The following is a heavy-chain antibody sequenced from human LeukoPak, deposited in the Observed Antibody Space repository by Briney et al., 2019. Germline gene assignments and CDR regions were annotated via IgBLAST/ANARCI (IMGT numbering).Heavy chain of an antibody. CDR1: GFTFSIYA. CDR3: VRDDDRPDNGLDY. V-gene: IGHV3-21*01. CDR2: TSSTGDYI. D-gene: IGHD3-22*01. Sequence: PGGSLRLSCAASGFTFSIYAMTWVRQAPGEGLEWVSSTSSTGDYIYYADSVKGRFTISRDNSKNTLYLQMNSLRAEDTAVYYCVRDDDRPDNGLDYWGQGTLVTVSS. J-gene: IGHJ4*02.